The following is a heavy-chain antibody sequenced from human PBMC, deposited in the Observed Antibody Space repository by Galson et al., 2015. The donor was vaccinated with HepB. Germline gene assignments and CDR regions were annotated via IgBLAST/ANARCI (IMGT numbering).Heavy chain of an antibody. CDR2: ISYDGSNK. Sequence: SLRLSCAASGFTFSSYGMHWVRQAPGKGLEWVAVISYDGSNKYYADSVKGRFTISRDNSKNTLYLQTNSLRAEDTAVYYCAKPAGYSSSSYFDYWGQGTLVTVSS. CDR1: GFTFSSYG. CDR3: AKPAGYSSSSYFDY. V-gene: IGHV3-30*18. J-gene: IGHJ4*02. D-gene: IGHD6-6*01.